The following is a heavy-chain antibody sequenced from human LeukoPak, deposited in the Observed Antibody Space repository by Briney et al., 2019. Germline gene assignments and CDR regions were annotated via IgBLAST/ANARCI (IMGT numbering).Heavy chain of an antibody. J-gene: IGHJ4*02. V-gene: IGHV3-7*01. D-gene: IGHD3-22*01. CDR2: INQDGSEK. Sequence: GGSLRLSCAASGFTLSNYWMSWVRQAPGKGLEWVANINQDGSEKYYVDSVKGRFTISRDNAKSSLYLQMNSLRVDDTAVYYCARDRALYDSRRGYYYTEDDYWGQGTLVTVSS. CDR3: ARDRALYDSRRGYYYTEDDY. CDR1: GFTLSNYW.